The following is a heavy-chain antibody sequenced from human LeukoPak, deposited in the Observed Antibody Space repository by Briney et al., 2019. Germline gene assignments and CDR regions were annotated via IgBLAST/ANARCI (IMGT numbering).Heavy chain of an antibody. D-gene: IGHD4-17*01. J-gene: IGHJ5*02. CDR2: IYTSGST. V-gene: IGHV4-61*02. CDR1: GGSISSGSYY. CDR3: ARDPTVTTGT. Sequence: SQTLSLTCIVSGGSISSGSYYWSWIRQPAGKGLEWIGRIYTSGSTNYNPSLKSRVTISVDTSKNQFSLKLSSVTAADTAVYYCARDPTVTTGTWGQGTLVIVSS.